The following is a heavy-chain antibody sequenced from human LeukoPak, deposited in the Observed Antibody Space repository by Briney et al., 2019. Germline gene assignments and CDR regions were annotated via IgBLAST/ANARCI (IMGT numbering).Heavy chain of an antibody. CDR3: IREVGRPKTFYFDS. V-gene: IGHV3-48*04. D-gene: IGHD3-16*01. CDR2: ISETI. CDR1: GFVFSRDN. J-gene: IGHJ4*02. Sequence: GGSLRLSCIASGFVFSRDNMNWVRQAPGKGLEWVAHISETIYYADSVQGRFTISRDNAKNSLYLQMSNLRVDDTAMYYCIREVGRPKTFYFDSWGRGTPVTVSS.